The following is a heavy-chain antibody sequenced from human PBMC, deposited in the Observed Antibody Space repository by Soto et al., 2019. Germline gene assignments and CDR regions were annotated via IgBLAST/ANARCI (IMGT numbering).Heavy chain of an antibody. J-gene: IGHJ2*01. D-gene: IGHD1-7*01. CDR1: GGSISSGDYY. CDR2: IYYSGST. Sequence: SETLSLTCTVSGGSISSGDYYWSWIRQPPGKGLEWIGYIYYSGSTYYNPSLKSRVTISVDTSKNQFSLKLSSVTAADTAVYYCDRVMVTGTTGWYFDLWGRGTLVTSPQ. V-gene: IGHV4-30-4*01. CDR3: DRVMVTGTTGWYFDL.